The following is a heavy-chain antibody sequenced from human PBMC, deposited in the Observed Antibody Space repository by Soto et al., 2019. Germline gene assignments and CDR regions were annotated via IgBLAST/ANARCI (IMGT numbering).Heavy chain of an antibody. J-gene: IGHJ4*02. CDR1: EFTFSFYG. D-gene: IGHD4-17*01. V-gene: IGHV3-48*02. Sequence: RLSCEVSEFTFSFYGMNWVRRAPGKGLEWISYISSSSSTIYYADSVRGRFTISRDNAKNSLYLQMNSLSDEDTAVYYCARLDYGDHAIFDYWDEGTLVTVSS. CDR3: ARLDYGDHAIFDY. CDR2: ISSSSSTI.